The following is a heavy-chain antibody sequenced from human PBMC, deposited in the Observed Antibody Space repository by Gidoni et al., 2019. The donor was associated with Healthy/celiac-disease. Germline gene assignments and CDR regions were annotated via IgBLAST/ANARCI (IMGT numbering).Heavy chain of an antibody. J-gene: IGHJ4*02. CDR2: ISSSSSYI. Sequence: EVQLVESGGGLVKPGGSLRLSCAASGFTFSSYSMNWVRQAPGKGLEWVSSISSSSSYIYYADSVKGRFTISRDNAKNSLYLQMNSLRAEDTAVYYCARERIQLGVFDYWGQGTLVTVSS. CDR3: ARERIQLGVFDY. CDR1: GFTFSSYS. D-gene: IGHD5-18*01. V-gene: IGHV3-21*01.